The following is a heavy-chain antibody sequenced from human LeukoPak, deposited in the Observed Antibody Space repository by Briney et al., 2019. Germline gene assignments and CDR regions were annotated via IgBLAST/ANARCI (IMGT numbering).Heavy chain of an antibody. J-gene: IGHJ3*02. CDR3: ARDLKRALEAFDI. CDR2: IRKDGGEE. Sequence: GSLRLSCAASGFTFSNYWMNWVRQAPGKGPEWVANIRKDGGEEYYLDSVKGRFTISRDNAKNSLYLQMNSLRAEDTAVYYCARDLKRALEAFDIWGQGTMVTVSS. V-gene: IGHV3-7*03. CDR1: GFTFSNYW.